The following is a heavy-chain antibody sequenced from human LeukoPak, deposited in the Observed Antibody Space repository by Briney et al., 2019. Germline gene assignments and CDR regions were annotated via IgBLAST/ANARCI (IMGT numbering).Heavy chain of an antibody. J-gene: IGHJ4*02. D-gene: IGHD2-15*01. Sequence: SQTLSLTCTVSGGSISSGSYYWSWIRQPAGKGLEWIGRIYTSGSTNYNPSLKSRVTISVDTSKNQFSLKLSSVTAADTAVYYCARQDLRGGPFDYWGQGTLVTVSS. CDR2: IYTSGST. CDR3: ARQDLRGGPFDY. CDR1: GGSISSGSYY. V-gene: IGHV4-61*02.